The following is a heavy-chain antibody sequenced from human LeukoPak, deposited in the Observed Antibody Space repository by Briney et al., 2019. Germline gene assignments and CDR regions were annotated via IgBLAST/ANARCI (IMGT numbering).Heavy chain of an antibody. Sequence: PSETLSLTCTVSGDSIYNSDYYWGWIRQPPGKGLEWIGSIFYGGSTYYNPSLESRVIVSIATSKSQFSLSLRSVTAADTAVYYCARFGSRIQTGASFGFDSWGQGILVLVSS. V-gene: IGHV4-39*07. CDR3: ARFGSRIQTGASFGFDS. CDR1: GDSIYNSDYY. D-gene: IGHD3-10*01. CDR2: IFYGGST. J-gene: IGHJ4*02.